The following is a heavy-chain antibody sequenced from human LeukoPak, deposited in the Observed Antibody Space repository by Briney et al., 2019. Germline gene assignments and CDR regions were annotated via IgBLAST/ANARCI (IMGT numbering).Heavy chain of an antibody. CDR1: GFTFSSYS. CDR3: ARLDLHYDFWSGYSNWFDP. J-gene: IGHJ5*02. Sequence: GGSLRLSCAASGFTFSSYSMNWVRQAPGKGLEWVSYISSSSSTIYYADSVKGRFTISRDNAKNSLYLQMNSLRAEDTAVYYCARLDLHYDFWSGYSNWFDPWGQGTLVTVSS. D-gene: IGHD3-3*01. CDR2: ISSSSSTI. V-gene: IGHV3-48*04.